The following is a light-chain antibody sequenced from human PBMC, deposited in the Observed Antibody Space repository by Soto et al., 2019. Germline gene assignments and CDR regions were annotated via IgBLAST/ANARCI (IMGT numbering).Light chain of an antibody. Sequence: IQMTQSPSSLSASVGDRVTITCRASQGTSNYLAWYQQIPGKVPRLLIYAASTLQSGVPSRFSGSGSGTDFTLTISSLQPEDVATYYCQKYNSARWTFGLGTKVDIK. CDR1: QGTSNY. CDR3: QKYNSARWT. V-gene: IGKV1-27*01. CDR2: AAS. J-gene: IGKJ1*01.